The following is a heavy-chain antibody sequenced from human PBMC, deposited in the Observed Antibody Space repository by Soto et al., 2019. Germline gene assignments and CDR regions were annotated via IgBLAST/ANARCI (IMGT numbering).Heavy chain of an antibody. J-gene: IGHJ6*02. CDR3: ANEVVDPWGIDV. D-gene: IGHD5-12*01. CDR2: ISGSGGST. CDR1: GFTFSSYA. V-gene: IGHV3-23*01. Sequence: EVQLLESGGGLVQPGGSLRLSCAASGFTFSSYAMSWVRQAPGKGLEWVSAISGSGGSTYYADSVKGRFTISRDNSKNTLYLQMNSLRAEDTAVDYCANEVVDPWGIDVLGQGTTVTVSS.